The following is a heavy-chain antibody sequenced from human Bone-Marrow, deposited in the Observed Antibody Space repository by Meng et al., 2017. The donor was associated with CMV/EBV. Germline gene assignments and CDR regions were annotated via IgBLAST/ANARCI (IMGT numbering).Heavy chain of an antibody. CDR2: INWNGGST. Sequence: GGSLKISCAASGFTFDDYGMSWVRQAPGKGLEWVSGINWNGGSTGYADSVKGRFTISRDSAKNSLYLQMNSLRAEDTALYYCAREKGSYSGFDYWGQGTLVTVSS. V-gene: IGHV3-20*04. CDR3: AREKGSYSGFDY. D-gene: IGHD1-26*01. CDR1: GFTFDDYG. J-gene: IGHJ4*02.